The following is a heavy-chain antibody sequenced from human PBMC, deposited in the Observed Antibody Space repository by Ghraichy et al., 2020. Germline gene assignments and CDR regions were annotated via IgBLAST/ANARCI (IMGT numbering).Heavy chain of an antibody. Sequence: GSLRLSCAASGLTVRNNYMTWVRQTPGKGLEWVSVVFSGGATYYADSVKGRFTISRDNSKNMLYLQMNSLRVEDTAVYFCARDRTGPIRNFDLWGRGTLVTVSS. V-gene: IGHV3-53*01. CDR3: ARDRTGPIRNFDL. J-gene: IGHJ2*01. CDR1: GLTVRNNY. CDR2: VFSGGAT. D-gene: IGHD1-1*01.